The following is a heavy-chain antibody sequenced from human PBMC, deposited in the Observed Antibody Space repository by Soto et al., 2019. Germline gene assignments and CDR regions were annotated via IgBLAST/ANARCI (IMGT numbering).Heavy chain of an antibody. CDR3: AKEAAARRDY. CDR1: GFTFSSYG. J-gene: IGHJ4*02. CDR2: ISYDGSNK. D-gene: IGHD6-13*01. V-gene: IGHV3-30*18. Sequence: QVQLVESGGGVVQPGRSLRLSCAASGFTFSSYGMHWVRQAPGKGLEWVAVISYDGSNKYYADSVKGRFTISRDNSKNTLYLQMNSLRAEDTAVYYCAKEAAARRDYWGQGTLGTVSS.